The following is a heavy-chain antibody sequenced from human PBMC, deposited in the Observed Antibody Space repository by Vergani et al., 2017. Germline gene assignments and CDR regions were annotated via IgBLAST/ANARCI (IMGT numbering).Heavy chain of an antibody. CDR1: NSSINSNYY. CDR3: VSDAINYDVLTGYYIGLDS. CDR2: VSHSGST. D-gene: IGHD3-9*01. J-gene: IGHJ4*02. Sequence: QVQLQESGPGLVQPAETLSLTCVVSNSSINSNYYWGWIRQSPGKRLEWIGSVSHSGSTFSNPSLKGRVTISVDKSKKLISLILNSVTAAATAVYYCVSDAINYDVLTGYYIGLDSWGQGTLVTVSS. V-gene: IGHV4-38-2*01.